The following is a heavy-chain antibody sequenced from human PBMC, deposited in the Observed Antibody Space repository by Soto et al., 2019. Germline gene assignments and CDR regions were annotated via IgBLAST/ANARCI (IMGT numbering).Heavy chain of an antibody. V-gene: IGHV3-33*06. CDR3: AKDDDTSSHYSLLDF. CDR1: GFAFSYHG. D-gene: IGHD3-22*01. J-gene: IGHJ4*02. CDR2: TWSGGRGE. Sequence: QVQLVESGGGVVQPGTSLRLSCAASGFAFSYHGIHWVRQAPGKGLEWVAVTWSGGRGEYYAVSVRGRFTISRDNSKTTVYLQMNSLRVEDTAVYYCAKDDDTSSHYSLLDFRGQGTLVTVSS.